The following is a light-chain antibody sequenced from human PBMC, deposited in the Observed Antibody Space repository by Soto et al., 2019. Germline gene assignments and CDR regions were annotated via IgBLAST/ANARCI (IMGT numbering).Light chain of an antibody. CDR3: QQSYSTLYT. J-gene: IGKJ2*01. Sequence: DIQMTQSPPSLSASVGDRVTITCRASQSISNYLNWYQQKPGKAPKFLIFAASSLQSGVPSRFSGSGSGTNFTLTISSLQPEDFATYYCQQSYSTLYTFGQGTKLEIK. V-gene: IGKV1-39*01. CDR2: AAS. CDR1: QSISNY.